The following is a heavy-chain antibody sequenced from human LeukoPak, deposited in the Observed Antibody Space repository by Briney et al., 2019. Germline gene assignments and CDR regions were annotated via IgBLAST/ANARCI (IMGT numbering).Heavy chain of an antibody. D-gene: IGHD5-18*01. J-gene: IGHJ4*02. CDR1: GFTFDDYA. Sequence: GGSVRLSCAASGFTFDDYAMHRLRQVPGKGLEWVGRIKSKTDGGTTDYAAPVKGRFTISRDDSKNTLYLQMNSLKTEDTAVYYCTQYTYGFFQYWGQGTLVTVSS. CDR3: TQYTYGFFQY. CDR2: IKSKTDGGTT. V-gene: IGHV3-15*01.